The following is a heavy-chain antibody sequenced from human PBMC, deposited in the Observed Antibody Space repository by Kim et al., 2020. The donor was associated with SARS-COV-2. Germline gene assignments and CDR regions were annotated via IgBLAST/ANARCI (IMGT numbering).Heavy chain of an antibody. D-gene: IGHD2-2*01. V-gene: IGHV3-7*01. CDR2: SEK. J-gene: IGHJ4*02. Sequence: SEKYYVDSVKGRFTISRDNAKNSLYLQMNSLRVEDTAVYYCARSRVHFAYWGRGTLVTVSS. CDR3: ARSRVHFAY.